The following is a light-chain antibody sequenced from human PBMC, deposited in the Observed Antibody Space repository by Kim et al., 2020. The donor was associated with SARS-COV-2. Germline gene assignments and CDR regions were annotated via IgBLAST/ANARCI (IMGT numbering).Light chain of an antibody. CDR2: GAS. J-gene: IGKJ2*01. Sequence: GERATLSCRASQSISSNVAWYQQKPRQAPRLLIYGASTRATGIPARFSGSGSATEFSLTISSLQSEDFAVYHCQQYKNFPTFGQGTKLE. V-gene: IGKV3-15*01. CDR3: QQYKNFPT. CDR1: QSISSN.